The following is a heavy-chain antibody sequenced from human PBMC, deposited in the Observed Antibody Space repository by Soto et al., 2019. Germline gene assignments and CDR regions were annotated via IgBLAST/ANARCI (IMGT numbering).Heavy chain of an antibody. J-gene: IGHJ4*02. CDR1: GFSLTPSGVG. Sequence: QITLNESGPTVVKPAETLTLTCTFSGFSLTPSGVGVGWIRQSPGKAPEWLALIYWDDDKRYSASLKSRLTITKDTSKKQVVLTMASVDPADTDNYSCAHRILRTVFGLVTTTAIYFDFWGQGTPVVVSS. D-gene: IGHD3-3*01. CDR3: AHRILRTVFGLVTTTAIYFDF. V-gene: IGHV2-5*02. CDR2: IYWDDDK.